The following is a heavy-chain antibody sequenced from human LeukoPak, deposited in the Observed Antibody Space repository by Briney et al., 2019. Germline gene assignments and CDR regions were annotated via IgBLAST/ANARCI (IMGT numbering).Heavy chain of an antibody. J-gene: IGHJ6*02. CDR3: ATWAFYHNLDV. V-gene: IGHV3-43*02. CDR1: GFTIGPYA. D-gene: IGHD2/OR15-2a*01. CDR2: IKADGSGT. Sequence: PGGSLRLSCAASGFTIGPYAMYWVRQGPGRGLEWVSVIKADGSGTFYADSVRGRFTTSRDNSKNSLYLLMNSLTSEDTALYYCATWAFYHNLDVWGQGTTVIVSS.